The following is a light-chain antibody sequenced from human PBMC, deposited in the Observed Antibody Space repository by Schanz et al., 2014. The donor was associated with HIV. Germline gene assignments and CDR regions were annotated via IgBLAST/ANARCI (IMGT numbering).Light chain of an antibody. CDR1: QSISRN. J-gene: IGKJ3*01. CDR3: QQYGSSPRFT. V-gene: IGKV3-15*01. Sequence: TVMTQSPATLSVTPGERATLSCRASQSISRNLAWYQQRPGQAPRLLIYGASTRASGIADRFSGSGSGTEFTLTISRLEPEDFAVYYCQQYGSSPRFTFGPGTKVDIK. CDR2: GAS.